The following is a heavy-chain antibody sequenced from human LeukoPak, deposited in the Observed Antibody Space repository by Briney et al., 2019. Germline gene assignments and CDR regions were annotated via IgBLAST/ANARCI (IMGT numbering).Heavy chain of an antibody. V-gene: IGHV4-59*01. J-gene: IGHJ4*02. D-gene: IGHD1-26*01. CDR2: IYYSGST. CDR3: ARGQYSGSCFDN. CDR1: GGSISSYY. Sequence: SETLSHTCTVSGGSISSYYWNWNRQPPGKGLEWIGYIYYSGSTNYNPSLKSRVTISVDTSKNQFSLKVSSVTAADTAVYYCARGQYSGSCFDNWGQGSMVTVSS.